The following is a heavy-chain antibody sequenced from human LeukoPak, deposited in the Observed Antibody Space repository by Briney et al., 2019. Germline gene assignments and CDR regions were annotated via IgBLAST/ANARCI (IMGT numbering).Heavy chain of an antibody. V-gene: IGHV3-74*01. CDR3: ARDPRGYSYGHLNY. D-gene: IGHD5-12*01. Sequence: GGSLRLSCAASGFTFSSYWMHWVRQVPGKGLVWVSRIKTDGRTTNYADSVKGQFTISRDNAKNTLYLQMNSLRVEDTAVYYCARDPRGYSYGHLNYWGQGTLVTVSS. CDR2: IKTDGRTT. CDR1: GFTFSSYW. J-gene: IGHJ4*02.